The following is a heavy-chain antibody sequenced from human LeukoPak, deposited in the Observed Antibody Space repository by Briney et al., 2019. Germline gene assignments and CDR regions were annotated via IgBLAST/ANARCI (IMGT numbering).Heavy chain of an antibody. Sequence: PGGSLRLSCAASGFTFSSYAITWVRQAPGKGLEWVSFIYSDNTHYSDSVKGRFTISRDNSKNTLYLQMNSLRAEDTAVYYCARRAGAYSHPYDYWGQGTLVTVSS. V-gene: IGHV3-53*01. CDR3: ARRAGAYSHPYDY. CDR1: GFTFSSYA. CDR2: IYSDNT. J-gene: IGHJ4*02. D-gene: IGHD4/OR15-4a*01.